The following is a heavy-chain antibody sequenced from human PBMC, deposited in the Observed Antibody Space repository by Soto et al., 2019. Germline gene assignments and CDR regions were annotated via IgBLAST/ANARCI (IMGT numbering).Heavy chain of an antibody. Sequence: SVKVSCKASGGAFSSYAISWVRQAPGQGLEWMGGIIPIFGTANYAQKFQGRVTITADKSTSTAYMELSSLRSEDTAVYYCSRRYCTNGVCYQIDYWGQGTQVTVSS. CDR2: IIPIFGTA. CDR3: SRRYCTNGVCYQIDY. D-gene: IGHD2-8*01. J-gene: IGHJ4*02. V-gene: IGHV1-69*06. CDR1: GGAFSSYA.